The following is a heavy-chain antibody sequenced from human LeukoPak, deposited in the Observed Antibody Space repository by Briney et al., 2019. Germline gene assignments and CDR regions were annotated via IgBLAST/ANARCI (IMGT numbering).Heavy chain of an antibody. J-gene: IGHJ4*02. D-gene: IGHD5-12*01. Sequence: PSQTLSLTCTVSGGSISSGGYYWSWIRQPPGKGLEWIGYIYHSGSTYYNPSLKSRVTISVDRSKNQFSLKLSSVTAADTAVYYCARHQDRGYSGYDDYWGQGTLVTVSS. CDR1: GGSISSGGYY. CDR2: IYHSGST. V-gene: IGHV4-30-2*01. CDR3: ARHQDRGYSGYDDY.